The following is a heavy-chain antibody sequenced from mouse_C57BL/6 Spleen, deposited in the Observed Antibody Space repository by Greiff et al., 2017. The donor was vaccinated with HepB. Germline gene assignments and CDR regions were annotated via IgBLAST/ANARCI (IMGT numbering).Heavy chain of an antibody. Sequence: VQLKQSVAELVRPGASVKLSCTASGFNIKNTYMHWVKQRPEQGLEWIGRIDPANGNTKYASKFQGKATITADTSSNTAYLQLSSLTSEDTAIYYCARGSCYGSSEGFAYWGQGTLVTVSA. V-gene: IGHV14-3*01. D-gene: IGHD1-1*01. CDR2: IDPANGNT. CDR1: GFNIKNTY. J-gene: IGHJ3*01. CDR3: ARGSCYGSSEGFAY.